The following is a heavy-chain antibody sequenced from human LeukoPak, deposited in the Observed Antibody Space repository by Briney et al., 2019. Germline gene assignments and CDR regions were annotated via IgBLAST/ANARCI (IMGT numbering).Heavy chain of an antibody. CDR1: GYTFTSYA. J-gene: IGHJ4*02. Sequence: ASVKVSCKASGYTFTSYAMNWVRQAPGHGLEWMGWINTNTGNPTYAQGFTGRFVFSLDTSVGTAYLQICSLKAEDTAVYYCARYCGGDCYSGFDYWGQGTLVTVSS. CDR2: INTNTGNP. CDR3: ARYCGGDCYSGFDY. D-gene: IGHD2-21*02. V-gene: IGHV7-4-1*01.